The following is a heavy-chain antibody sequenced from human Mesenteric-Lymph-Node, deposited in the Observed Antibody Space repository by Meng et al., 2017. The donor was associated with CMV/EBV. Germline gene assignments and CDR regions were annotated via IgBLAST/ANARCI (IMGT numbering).Heavy chain of an antibody. CDR1: GPISSSSYY. CDR3: ARHGGHSASSYYFDY. Sequence: GPISSSSYYWGWIRQPPGKGLEWIGSIYYSGSTYYNPSLKSRVTISVDTSKNQFSLKLSSVTAADTAVYYCARHGGHSASSYYFDYWGQGTLVTVSS. V-gene: IGHV4-39*07. J-gene: IGHJ4*02. D-gene: IGHD5-12*01. CDR2: IYYSGST.